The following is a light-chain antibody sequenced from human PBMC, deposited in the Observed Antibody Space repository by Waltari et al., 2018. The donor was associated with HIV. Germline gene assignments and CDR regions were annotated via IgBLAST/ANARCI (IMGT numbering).Light chain of an antibody. Sequence: QSALTQPASVSGSPGQSITISCTGTSSDVGGYNYVYWYQQHPGKAPKLLISEVSNRPSGISNRFSGSKSGNTASLTISGLQTEDEADYYCSSYTTSTTPVLFGGGTKLTVV. CDR2: EVS. V-gene: IGLV2-14*01. J-gene: IGLJ2*01. CDR1: SSDVGGYNY. CDR3: SSYTTSTTPVL.